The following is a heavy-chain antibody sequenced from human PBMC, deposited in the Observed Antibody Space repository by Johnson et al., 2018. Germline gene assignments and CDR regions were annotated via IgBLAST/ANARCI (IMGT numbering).Heavy chain of an antibody. J-gene: IGHJ3*02. V-gene: IGHV3-30*18. CDR1: GFTFSSYG. Sequence: QVQLVESGGGVVQXGRSLRHSCAASGFTFSSYGMHWVRQAPGKGLEWVAVISYDGSNKYYADSVKGRFTISRDNSKNTLYLQMNSLRAEDTAVYYCANNDYGDYLEAFDIWGQGTMVTVSS. CDR2: ISYDGSNK. D-gene: IGHD4-17*01. CDR3: ANNDYGDYLEAFDI.